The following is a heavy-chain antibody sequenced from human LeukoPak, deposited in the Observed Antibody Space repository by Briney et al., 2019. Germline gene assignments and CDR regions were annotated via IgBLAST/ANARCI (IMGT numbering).Heavy chain of an antibody. CDR1: GGSISSGGYY. CDR3: ARDSLISMVRGVFISSSWFDP. Sequence: SQTLSLTCTVSGGSISSGGYYWSWIRQHPGKGLEWIGYIYHSGSTYYNPSLKSRVTISVDRSKNQFSLKLSSVTAADTAVYYCARDSLISMVRGVFISSSWFDPWGQGSLVTVSS. D-gene: IGHD3-10*01. CDR2: IYHSGST. J-gene: IGHJ5*02. V-gene: IGHV4-30-2*01.